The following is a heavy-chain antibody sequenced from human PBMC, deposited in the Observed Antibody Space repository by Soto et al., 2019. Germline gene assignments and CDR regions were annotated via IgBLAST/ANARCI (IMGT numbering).Heavy chain of an antibody. CDR1: GGSISSYY. CDR3: ARDKITGLFNY. J-gene: IGHJ4*02. Sequence: SETLSLTCTVSGGSISSYYWSWIRQPPGKGLEWIGYIYYSGSTNYNPSLKSRVTISVDTSKNQFSLKLTSVTAADTAVYYCARDKITGLFNYWGQGTLVTVSS. D-gene: IGHD2-8*02. V-gene: IGHV4-59*12. CDR2: IYYSGST.